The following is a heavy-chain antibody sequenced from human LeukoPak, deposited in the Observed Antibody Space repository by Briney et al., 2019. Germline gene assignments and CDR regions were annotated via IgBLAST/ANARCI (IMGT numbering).Heavy chain of an antibody. D-gene: IGHD5-18*01. CDR2: ISSSGSTI. Sequence: GGSLRLSCAASGGTFSSYEMNWVRQAPGKGLEWVSYISSSGSTIYYADSVKGRFTIFRDNDKNSLYLQMNSLRAEDTAVYYCAREGVVDTAIIDWGQGTLVTVSS. CDR1: GGTFSSYE. J-gene: IGHJ4*02. CDR3: AREGVVDTAIID. V-gene: IGHV3-48*03.